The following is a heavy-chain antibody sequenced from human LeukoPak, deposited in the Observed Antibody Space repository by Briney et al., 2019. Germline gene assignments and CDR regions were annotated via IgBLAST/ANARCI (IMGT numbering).Heavy chain of an antibody. Sequence: RPGGTLRLSCAASGFTFSSYGMSWVRQAPGKGLEWVSAISGSGGSTYYADSVKGRLTISRDNSKNTLYLQMNSLRAEDTAVYYCAKWIVGATVYFDYWGQGTLVTVSS. CDR1: GFTFSSYG. V-gene: IGHV3-23*01. CDR3: AKWIVGATVYFDY. D-gene: IGHD1-26*01. CDR2: ISGSGGST. J-gene: IGHJ4*02.